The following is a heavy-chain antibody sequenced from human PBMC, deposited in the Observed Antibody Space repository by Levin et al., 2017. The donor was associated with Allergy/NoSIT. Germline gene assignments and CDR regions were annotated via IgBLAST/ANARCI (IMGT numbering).Heavy chain of an antibody. J-gene: IGHJ5*02. CDR3: ARSIVVVAPVAPRMGWFDP. CDR2: IYYTGSI. V-gene: IGHV4-61*01. D-gene: IGHD2-2*01. CDR1: GGSVYNGNYY. Sequence: SQTLSLPCSVSGGSVYNGNYYWNWIRQSPGKGLQWIGSIYYTGSIDYNPSLKSRVTISVDRSKNQFSLKVTSLTAADTAVYYCARSIVVVAPVAPRMGWFDPWGQGALVTVSS.